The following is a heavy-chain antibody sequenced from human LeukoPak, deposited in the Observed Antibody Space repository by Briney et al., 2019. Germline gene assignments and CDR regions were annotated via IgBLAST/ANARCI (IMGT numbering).Heavy chain of an antibody. J-gene: IGHJ4*02. D-gene: IGHD4-17*01. Sequence: SETLSLTCAVYGGSFSGYYWSWIRQPPGKGLEWIGEINHSGSTNYHPSLKSRVTISVDTSKNQFSLKLSSVTAADTAVYYCATGYYFDYWGQGTLVAVSS. CDR3: ATGYYFDY. CDR1: GGSFSGYY. CDR2: INHSGST. V-gene: IGHV4-34*01.